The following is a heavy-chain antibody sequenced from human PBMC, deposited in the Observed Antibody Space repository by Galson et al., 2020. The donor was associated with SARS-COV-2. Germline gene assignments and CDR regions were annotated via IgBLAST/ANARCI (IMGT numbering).Heavy chain of an antibody. Sequence: GESLKISCAASGFTFSSYAMSWVRQAPGKGLEWVSAISGSGGSTYYADSVKGRFTISRDNSKNTLYLQMNSLRAEDTAVYYCAKEKRSIGFDYWGQGTLVTVSS. CDR3: AKEKRSIGFDY. CDR2: ISGSGGST. V-gene: IGHV3-23*01. J-gene: IGHJ4*02. CDR1: GFTFSSYA. D-gene: IGHD1-26*01.